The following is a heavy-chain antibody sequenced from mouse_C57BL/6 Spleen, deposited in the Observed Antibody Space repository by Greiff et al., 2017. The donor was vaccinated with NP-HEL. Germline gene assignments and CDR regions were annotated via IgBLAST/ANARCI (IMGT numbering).Heavy chain of an antibody. V-gene: IGHV7-3*01. J-gene: IGHJ3*01. Sequence: EVQRVESGGGLVQPGGSLSLSCAASGFTFTDYYMSWVRQPPGKALEWLGFIRNKANGYTTEYSASVKGRFTISRDNSQSILYLQMNALRAEDSATYYCARPLYYGSEKGFAYWGQGTLVTVSA. CDR3: ARPLYYGSEKGFAY. CDR1: GFTFTDYY. D-gene: IGHD1-1*01. CDR2: IRNKANGYTT.